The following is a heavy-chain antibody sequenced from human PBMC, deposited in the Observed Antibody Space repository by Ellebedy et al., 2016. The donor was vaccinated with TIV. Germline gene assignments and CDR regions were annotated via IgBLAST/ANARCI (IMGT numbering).Heavy chain of an antibody. D-gene: IGHD4-23*01. CDR1: GGSIISSRYY. Sequence: SETLSLTXTVSGGSIISSRYYWGWIRQTPGEGLEWIGTVFYTGSTYYNASLKTRLTISVDTSKNQFSLKLTSVTAADTAMYYCARHTLYGGDSPAFYFDWWGQGTQVTVSS. CDR2: VFYTGST. CDR3: ARHTLYGGDSPAFYFDW. V-gene: IGHV4-39*01. J-gene: IGHJ4*02.